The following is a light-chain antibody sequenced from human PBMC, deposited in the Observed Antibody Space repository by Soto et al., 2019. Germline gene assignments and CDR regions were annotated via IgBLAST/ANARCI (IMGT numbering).Light chain of an antibody. V-gene: IGKV1-5*03. CDR2: QAS. J-gene: IGKJ1*01. CDR1: QSISSW. Sequence: DRQMTQSPSTLSASMGDTVTITCRASQSISSWLAWYQHKPGKAPKLLIYQASILHSGVPSRFSGSGSGTDFTLTITGLQPDDFATYYCQQYNSNYRLWTFGQGTKVEIK. CDR3: QQYNSNYRLWT.